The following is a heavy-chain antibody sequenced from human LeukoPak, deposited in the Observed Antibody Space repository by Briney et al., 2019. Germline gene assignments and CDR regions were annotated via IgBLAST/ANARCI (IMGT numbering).Heavy chain of an antibody. V-gene: IGHV3-66*01. CDR3: ASNSGSYVQLDY. D-gene: IGHD1-26*01. J-gene: IGHJ4*02. CDR1: GFTFSNYG. Sequence: GGSLRLSCGVSGFTFSNYGMSWVRQAPGKGLEWVSVIYSGGSTYYADSVKGRFTISRDNSKNTLYLQMNSLRAEDTAVYYCASNSGSYVQLDYWGQGTLVTVSS. CDR2: IYSGGST.